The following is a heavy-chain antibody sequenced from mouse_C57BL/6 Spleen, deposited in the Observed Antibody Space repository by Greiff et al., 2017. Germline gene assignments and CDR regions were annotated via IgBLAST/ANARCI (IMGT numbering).Heavy chain of an antibody. V-gene: IGHV7-3*01. CDR2: IRNKANGYTT. CDR3: ARYKSGYFDY. D-gene: IGHD4-1*01. J-gene: IGHJ2*01. CDR1: GFTFTDYY. Sequence: EVNLVESGGGLVQPGGSLSLSCAASGFTFTDYYMSWVRQPPGKALEWLGFIRNKANGYTTEYSASVKGRFTISRDNSQSILYLQMNALRAEDSATYYCARYKSGYFDYWGQGTTLTVSS.